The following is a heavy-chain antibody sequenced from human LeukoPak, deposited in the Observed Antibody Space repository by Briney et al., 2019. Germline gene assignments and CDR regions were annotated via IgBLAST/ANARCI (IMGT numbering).Heavy chain of an antibody. J-gene: IGHJ4*02. Sequence: PGGSLRLSCAASGFTFSSYWMHWVRQAPGKGLVWVSRINGDGSSTNYADSVKGRFTISRDNVKNTLYLQMDSLRAEDTAVYYCVRGRVSSSYWDWGQGTLVTVSS. CDR1: GFTFSSYW. CDR3: VRGRVSSSYWD. V-gene: IGHV3-74*01. CDR2: INGDGSST. D-gene: IGHD2-15*01.